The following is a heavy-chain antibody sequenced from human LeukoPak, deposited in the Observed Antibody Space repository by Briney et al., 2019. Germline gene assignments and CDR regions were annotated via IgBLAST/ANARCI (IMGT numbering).Heavy chain of an antibody. D-gene: IGHD7-27*01. CDR2: IYYSGST. CDR1: GGSISSYY. J-gene: IGHJ6*03. V-gene: IGHV4-59*01. Sequence: SETLSLTCTVSGGSISSYYWSWIRQPPGKGLEWIGYIYYSGSTNYNPSLKSRVTISVDTSKNQFSLKLSSVTAADTAVYFCARSVNWGSGAYYYYYMDVWGKGTTVTVSS. CDR3: ARSVNWGSGAYYYYYMDV.